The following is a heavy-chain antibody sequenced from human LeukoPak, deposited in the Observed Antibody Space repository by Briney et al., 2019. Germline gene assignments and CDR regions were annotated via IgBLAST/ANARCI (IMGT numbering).Heavy chain of an antibody. D-gene: IGHD2-2*01. CDR1: GYTFTNYG. J-gene: IGHJ4*02. Sequence: ASVMVSFKTSGYTFTNYGISWVRQAPGQGLERMSWISANNGETRYAQNFQGRVTMTTDTSTTTAYMELRSLRSDDTAVYYCARVPPSAHQLLSSDYWGQGTQVTVSS. V-gene: IGHV1-18*04. CDR2: ISANNGET. CDR3: ARVPPSAHQLLSSDY.